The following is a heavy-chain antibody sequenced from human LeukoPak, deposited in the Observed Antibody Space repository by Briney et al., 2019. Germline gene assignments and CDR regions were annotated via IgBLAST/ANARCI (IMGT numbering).Heavy chain of an antibody. J-gene: IGHJ4*02. Sequence: GSLRLSCSASGFTFSKYWMIWVRQAPGKGVESVSRINTDGTVTTYSDSVKGRFTVSRDNADNTMFLQMNSVRDEDTAVYYCATKQWLAPPPDSWGQGTPVTVSS. CDR2: INTDGTVT. CDR3: ATKQWLAPPPDS. V-gene: IGHV3-74*01. D-gene: IGHD6-19*01. CDR1: GFTFSKYW.